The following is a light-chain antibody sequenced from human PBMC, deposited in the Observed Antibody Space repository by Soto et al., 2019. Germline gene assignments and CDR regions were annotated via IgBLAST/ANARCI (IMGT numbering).Light chain of an antibody. CDR2: EVS. CDR1: SSDVGSYNL. Sequence: QSVLTQPASVSGSPGQSITISCTGTSSDVGSYNLVSWYQQHPGKAPKLMIYEVSKRPSGVSNRFSGSKSGNTASLTISGLQAEDEADHYCCSYAGSSTFYVFGTGTKVTVL. CDR3: CSYAGSSTFYV. J-gene: IGLJ1*01. V-gene: IGLV2-23*02.